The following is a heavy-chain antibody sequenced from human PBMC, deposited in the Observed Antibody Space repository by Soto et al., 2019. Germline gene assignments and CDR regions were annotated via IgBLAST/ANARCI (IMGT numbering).Heavy chain of an antibody. CDR2: ISYDGSNK. CDR3: ATKATYYDFWSGTNPLGPFDY. V-gene: IGHV3-30*03. D-gene: IGHD3-3*01. CDR1: GFTFSSYG. Sequence: QVQLVESGGGVVQPGRSLRLSCAASGFTFSSYGMHWVRQAPGKGLEWVAVISYDGSNKYYADSVKGRFTISRDNSKNTLYLQMNSLRAEDTAVYYCATKATYYDFWSGTNPLGPFDYWGQGTLVTVSS. J-gene: IGHJ4*02.